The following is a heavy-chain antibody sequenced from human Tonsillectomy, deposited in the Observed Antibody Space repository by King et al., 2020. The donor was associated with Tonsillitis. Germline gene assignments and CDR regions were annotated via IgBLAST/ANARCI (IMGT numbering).Heavy chain of an antibody. CDR2: ISWSSDTI. D-gene: IGHD3-3*01. Sequence: VQLVESGGGLVQPGRSLRLSCAASGFTFDDYAMHWVRQAPGKGLEWVSSISWSSDTIDYEDFVKGRFTISRDNAKNSLYLQMNSLRAEDTALYYCAKDSESSFGVVSYFDYWGQGTLVTVSS. V-gene: IGHV3-9*01. CDR1: GFTFDDYA. CDR3: AKDSESSFGVVSYFDY. J-gene: IGHJ4*02.